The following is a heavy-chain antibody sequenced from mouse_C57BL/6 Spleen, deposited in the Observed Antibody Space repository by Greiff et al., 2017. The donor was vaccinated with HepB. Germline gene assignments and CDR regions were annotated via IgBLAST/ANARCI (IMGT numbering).Heavy chain of an antibody. Sequence: EVQLVESGGGLVQPKGSLKLSCAASGFSFNTYAMNWVRQAPGKGLEWVARIRSKSNNYATYYADSVKDRFTISRDDSESMLYLQMNNLKTEDTAMYYCVRGYDPPYAMDYWGQGTSVTVSS. D-gene: IGHD2-2*01. CDR1: GFSFNTYA. CDR3: VRGYDPPYAMDY. CDR2: IRSKSNNYAT. V-gene: IGHV10-1*01. J-gene: IGHJ4*01.